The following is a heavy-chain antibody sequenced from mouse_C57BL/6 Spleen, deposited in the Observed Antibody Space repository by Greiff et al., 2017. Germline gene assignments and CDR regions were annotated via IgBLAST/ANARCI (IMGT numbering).Heavy chain of an antibody. D-gene: IGHD2-4*01. CDR2: IDPSDSET. J-gene: IGHJ3*01. CDR1: GYTFTSYW. CDR3: ARYYDYDEAWFAY. V-gene: IGHV1-52*01. Sequence: KESCKASGYTFTSYWMHWVKQRPIQGLEWIGNIDPSDSETHYNQKFKDKATLTVDKSSSTAYMQLSSLTSEDSAVYYCARYYDYDEAWFAYWGQGTLVTVSA.